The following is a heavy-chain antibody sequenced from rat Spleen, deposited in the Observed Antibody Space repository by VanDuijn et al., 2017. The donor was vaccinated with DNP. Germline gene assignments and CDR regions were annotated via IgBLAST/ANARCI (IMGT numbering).Heavy chain of an antibody. D-gene: IGHD3-8*01. Sequence: EVQLVESGGGLVQPGRSLKLSCVASGFTFNNYWMTWIRQAPGKGLEWVASIHNTGGTTYYPDSVKGRFTMSRDNAKSTLYLQMDSLRSEDTATYYCTSNPHIRTAAPFDYWGQGVMVTVSS. CDR3: TSNPHIRTAAPFDY. CDR2: IHNTGGTT. CDR1: GFTFNNYW. V-gene: IGHV5-31*01. J-gene: IGHJ2*01.